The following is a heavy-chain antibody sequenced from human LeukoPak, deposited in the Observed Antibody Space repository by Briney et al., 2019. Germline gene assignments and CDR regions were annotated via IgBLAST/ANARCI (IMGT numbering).Heavy chain of an antibody. V-gene: IGHV4-34*01. CDR1: GGSFGGYY. D-gene: IGHD5-18*01. CDR2: IHHSGST. CDR3: ARRRGYSYGYLNYYYGMDV. J-gene: IGHJ6*02. Sequence: PSETRSLTCAVYGGSFGGYYWSWIRQPPGKGLEWIGEIHHSGSTNYNPSLKSRVTISVDTSKNQFSLKLSSVTAADTAVYYCARRRGYSYGYLNYYYGMDVWGQGTTVTVSS.